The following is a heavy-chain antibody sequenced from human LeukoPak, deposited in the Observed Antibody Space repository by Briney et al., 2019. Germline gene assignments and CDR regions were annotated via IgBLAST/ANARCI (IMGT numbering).Heavy chain of an antibody. CDR1: GGSITSYY. V-gene: IGHV4-59*08. J-gene: IGHJ4*02. CDR2: IYYSGST. D-gene: IGHD3-22*01. Sequence: SETLPLTCTVSGGSITSYYWSWIRQPPGKGLGWIVYIYYSGSTNYNPSLKSRVTISVDTSKNQFSLKLSSVTAADTAVYYCARHKGYYYDSSGYYYFDYWGQGTLVTVSS. CDR3: ARHKGYYYDSSGYYYFDY.